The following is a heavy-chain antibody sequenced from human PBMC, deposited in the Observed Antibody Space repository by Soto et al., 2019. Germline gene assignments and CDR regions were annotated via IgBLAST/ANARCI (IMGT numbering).Heavy chain of an antibody. J-gene: IGHJ6*02. Sequence: SEPLSLTCTVSGGSITTAGYSWSWIRQPPGKALEWIGYVYHTGNAYPKPSLKSRVTISLDRSKNQFSLKMTSVTAADTALYYCASRPFYYYGLDVWGQGTTVTVSS. CDR2: VYHTGNA. CDR1: GGSITTAGYS. V-gene: IGHV4-30-2*01. CDR3: ASRPFYYYGLDV.